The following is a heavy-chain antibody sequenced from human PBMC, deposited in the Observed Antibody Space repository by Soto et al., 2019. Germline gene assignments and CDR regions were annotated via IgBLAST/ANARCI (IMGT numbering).Heavy chain of an antibody. Sequence: QVQLVQSGAEVKKPGASVKVSCKASGYTFTSYGIIWVRQAPGQLLEWMGWISAYNGNTNYAQKLQGRVTMTTYTSTSTAYMELRRLRSDDTAVYSCARDLDTAMVRGYYYYGMDVWGQGTTVTVSS. V-gene: IGHV1-18*04. J-gene: IGHJ6*02. D-gene: IGHD5-18*01. CDR3: ARDLDTAMVRGYYYYGMDV. CDR1: GYTFTSYG. CDR2: ISAYNGNT.